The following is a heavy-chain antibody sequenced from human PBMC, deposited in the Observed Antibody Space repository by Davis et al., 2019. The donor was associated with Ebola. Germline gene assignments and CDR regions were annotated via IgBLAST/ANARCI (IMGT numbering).Heavy chain of an antibody. V-gene: IGHV1-18*01. CDR2: ISAYNGNT. CDR1: CYTFTSYG. Sequence: AASVKVSCKASCYTFTSYGISWVRQAPGQGLEWMGWISAYNGNTNYAQKLQGRVTMTRDTSTSTVYMELSSLRSEDTAVYYCARGDDYGDFDYWGQGTLVTVSS. CDR3: ARGDDYGDFDY. D-gene: IGHD4-17*01. J-gene: IGHJ4*02.